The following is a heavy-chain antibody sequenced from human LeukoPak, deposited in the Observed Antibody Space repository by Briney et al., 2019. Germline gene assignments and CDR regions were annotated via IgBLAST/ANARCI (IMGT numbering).Heavy chain of an antibody. J-gene: IGHJ4*02. CDR3: ARIKWEPPGGFDY. Sequence: SETLSLTCTVSGGSISSYYWSWIRQPPGKGLEWIGYIYYSGSTNYNPSLKSRVTISVDTSKNQFSLKLSSVTAADTAVYYCARIKWEPPGGFDYWGQGTLVTVSS. V-gene: IGHV4-59*08. D-gene: IGHD1-26*01. CDR1: GGSISSYY. CDR2: IYYSGST.